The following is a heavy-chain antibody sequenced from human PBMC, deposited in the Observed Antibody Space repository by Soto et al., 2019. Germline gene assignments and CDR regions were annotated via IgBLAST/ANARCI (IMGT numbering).Heavy chain of an antibody. J-gene: IGHJ3*02. CDR1: GASISSSY. Sequence: ETLSLTCTVSGASISSSYWSWIRQSPGKGLEWIGYVYYSGSTNYNPSLKSRVTISVDTSKNQFSLKLRSVTAADTAVYYCVRGYYDSRGQSNTFDIWGQGTMVTVSS. D-gene: IGHD3-22*01. CDR3: VRGYYDSRGQSNTFDI. CDR2: VYYSGST. V-gene: IGHV4-59*01.